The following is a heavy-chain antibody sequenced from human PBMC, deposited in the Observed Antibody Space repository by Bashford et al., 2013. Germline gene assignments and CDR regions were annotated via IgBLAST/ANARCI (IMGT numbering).Heavy chain of an antibody. CDR1: GGSISSYY. CDR2: ISNTGTT. CDR3: ARVEAAAGTNYYYYYGMDV. Sequence: SETLSLTCTVSGGSISSYYWSWIRQSPGKGLEWIGYISNTGTTNYNPSLKSRVTLSVDRSKNQFSLKLSSVTAADTAVYYCARVEAAAGTNYYYYYGMDVWGQGTTVTVSS. D-gene: IGHD6-13*01. J-gene: IGHJ6*02. V-gene: IGHV4-59*12.